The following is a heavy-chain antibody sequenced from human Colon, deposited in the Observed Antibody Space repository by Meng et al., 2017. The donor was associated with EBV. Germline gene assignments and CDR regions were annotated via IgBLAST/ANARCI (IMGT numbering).Heavy chain of an antibody. Sequence: QVQLQQWGAGLVKPSETLSLTCTVYGGSFSDSYWTWIRQPPGKGLEWIGEINHVGSTTYNPSLKSQVTISVDTSKNQFSLKLSSVTAADAAVYYCASSDCSGGTCYLDCWGQGTLVTVSS. CDR3: ASSDCSGGTCYLDC. D-gene: IGHD2-15*01. CDR1: GGSFSDSY. CDR2: INHVGST. J-gene: IGHJ4*02. V-gene: IGHV4-34*01.